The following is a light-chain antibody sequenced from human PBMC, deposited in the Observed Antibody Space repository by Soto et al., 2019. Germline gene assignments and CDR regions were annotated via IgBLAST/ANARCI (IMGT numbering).Light chain of an antibody. CDR1: QGISRW. J-gene: IGKJ4*01. V-gene: IGKV1D-12*01. CDR3: QQVKSYPRT. Sequence: DIQMTQSISSVSASVGDRSTITRRASQGISRWLAWYQQKQGKAPKLLIYAASSLQSGVPSRFSGIGSGTECTITVSSLQPEDGSTYDGQQVKSYPRTFGGGTKVDIK. CDR2: AAS.